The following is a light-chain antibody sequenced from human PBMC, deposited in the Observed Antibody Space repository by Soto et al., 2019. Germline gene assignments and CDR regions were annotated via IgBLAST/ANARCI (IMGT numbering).Light chain of an antibody. Sequence: DIQMTQSPSSLSASVGDRVTITCRASQSISSYLNWYQQKPGKAPKLLIYAASTLQSGVPSRFSGSGSETDFTLTISSPQPEDFAAYSCQQNYSATWTFGQGTKVDIK. CDR2: AAS. CDR1: QSISSY. CDR3: QQNYSATWT. J-gene: IGKJ1*01. V-gene: IGKV1-39*01.